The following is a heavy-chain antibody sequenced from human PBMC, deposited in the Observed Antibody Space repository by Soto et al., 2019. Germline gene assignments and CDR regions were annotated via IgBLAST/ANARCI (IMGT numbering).Heavy chain of an antibody. CDR3: AKGGYSSGRFAFDI. J-gene: IGHJ3*02. CDR1: GFTFSSYA. D-gene: IGHD6-19*01. V-gene: IGHV3-23*01. CDR2: ISGSGGST. Sequence: PVGSVRLSCAASGFTFSSYAMSWVRQAPGKGLEWVSAISGSGGSTYYADSVKGRFTISRDNSKNTLYLQMNSLRAEDTAVYYCAKGGYSSGRFAFDIWGQGTMVTVSS.